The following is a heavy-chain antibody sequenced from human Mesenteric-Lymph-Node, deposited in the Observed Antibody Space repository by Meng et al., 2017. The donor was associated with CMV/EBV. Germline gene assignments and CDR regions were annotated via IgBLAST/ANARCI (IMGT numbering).Heavy chain of an antibody. V-gene: IGHV4-61*01. CDR2: IYYSGST. CDR3: AAGPPSSSSSFFDY. CDR1: GGSVISGSYY. J-gene: IGHJ4*02. Sequence: GSLRLSCTVSGGSVISGSYYWSWIRQPPGKGLQWLGYIYYSGSTNYNPSLKSRVTISMDTSKNQFSLKLTSVTPADTAVYSCAAGPPSSSSSFFDYWGQGTLVTVSS. D-gene: IGHD6-6*01.